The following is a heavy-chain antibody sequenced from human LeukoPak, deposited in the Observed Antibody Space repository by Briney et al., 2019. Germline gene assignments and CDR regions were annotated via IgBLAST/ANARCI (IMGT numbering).Heavy chain of an antibody. CDR2: INPNSGGT. Sequence: GASVKVSCKASGYTFTGYYMHWVRQAPGQGLEWMGWINPNSGGTNYAQKFQGRVTMTRDTSISTAYMELSRLRSDDTAVYYCARERAILYYDSSGYSSYWGQGTLVTVSS. CDR1: GYTFTGYY. D-gene: IGHD3-22*01. J-gene: IGHJ4*02. CDR3: ARERAILYYDSSGYSSY. V-gene: IGHV1-2*02.